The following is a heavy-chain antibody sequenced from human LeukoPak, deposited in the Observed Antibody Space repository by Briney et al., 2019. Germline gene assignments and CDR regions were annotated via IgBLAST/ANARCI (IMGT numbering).Heavy chain of an antibody. J-gene: IGHJ4*02. V-gene: IGHV4-30-4*08. Sequence: SETLSLTCTVSGGSISSGDYYWSWIRQPPGKGLEWIGYIYYSGSTYYNPSLKSRVTISVDTSKNQFSLKLSSVIAADTAVYYCARTTMTTVVYDYWGQGTLVTVSS. CDR3: ARTTMTTVVYDY. CDR2: IYYSGST. D-gene: IGHD4-23*01. CDR1: GGSISSGDYY.